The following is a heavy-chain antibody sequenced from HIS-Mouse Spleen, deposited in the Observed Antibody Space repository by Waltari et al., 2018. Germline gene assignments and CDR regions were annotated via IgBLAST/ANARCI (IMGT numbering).Heavy chain of an antibody. D-gene: IGHD6-13*01. CDR3: ARRSSSWYEDGMDV. Sequence: QLQLQESGPGLVKPSETLSLTCTVSGGSIRISSYYWGRIRQPPGKGLEWIGSIYYSGSTYYNPSLKSRVTISVDTSKNQFSLKLSSVTAADTAVYYCARRSSSWYEDGMDVWGQGTTVTVSS. J-gene: IGHJ6*02. V-gene: IGHV4-39*07. CDR2: IYYSGST. CDR1: GGSIRISSYY.